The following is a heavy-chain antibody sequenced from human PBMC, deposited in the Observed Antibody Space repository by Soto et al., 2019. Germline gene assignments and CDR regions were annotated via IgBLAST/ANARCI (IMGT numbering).Heavy chain of an antibody. V-gene: IGHV1-69*13. CDR2: IIPIFGTA. CDR1: GGTFSSYA. Sequence: SVTVSCKAYGGTFSSYAISWVRQAPGQGLEWMGGIIPIFGTANYAQKFQGRVTITADESTSTAYMELSSLRSEDTAVYYCASSPGSSWYSFDYWGQGTQVTVSS. D-gene: IGHD6-13*01. CDR3: ASSPGSSWYSFDY. J-gene: IGHJ4*02.